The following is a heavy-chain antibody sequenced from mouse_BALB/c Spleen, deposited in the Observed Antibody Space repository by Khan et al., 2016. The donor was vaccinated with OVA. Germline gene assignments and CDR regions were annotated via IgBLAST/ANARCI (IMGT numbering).Heavy chain of an antibody. J-gene: IGHJ3*01. Sequence: EVKLLESGPGLVKPSQSLSLTCTVTGYSITSEYAWNWIRQFPGNKLEWMGYINYSGNTRFNPSLKSRTSITRDTSKNQFFLQLISVTSKDTATYYCARKDYYDYDPFPYWGQGTLVTVSA. CDR3: ARKDYYDYDPFPY. CDR2: INYSGNT. D-gene: IGHD2-4*01. V-gene: IGHV3-2*02. CDR1: GYSITSEYA.